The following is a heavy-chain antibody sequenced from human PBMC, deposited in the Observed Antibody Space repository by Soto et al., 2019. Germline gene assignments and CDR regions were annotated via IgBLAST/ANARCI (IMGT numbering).Heavy chain of an antibody. D-gene: IGHD3-3*01. CDR1: GFTFSSYG. CDR3: ATEESQGIFGVGVLDY. J-gene: IGHJ4*01. Sequence: QVQLVESGGGVVQPGRSLRLSCAASGFTFSSYGMHWVRQGPGKGLEWVAVISNDGRNKYYADSVKGRFTISRDHSNNPLYLQMNGLRLEAAAEQPCATEESQGIFGVGVLDYWGQGIMVTVPS. V-gene: IGHV3-30*03. CDR2: ISNDGRNK.